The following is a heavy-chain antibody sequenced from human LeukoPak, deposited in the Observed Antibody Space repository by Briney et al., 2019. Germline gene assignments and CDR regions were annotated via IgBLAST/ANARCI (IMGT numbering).Heavy chain of an antibody. D-gene: IGHD6-13*01. V-gene: IGHV3-23*01. Sequence: GGSLRLSCVASGFTFGTYAMSWVRQAPEKGLEWVSAISGSGGTTKYADSVNGRFTISRDNSKNTLYLQMNSLSADDTAVYYCAKAYSTSWYHLAGSWGQGTLVTVSS. CDR1: GFTFGTYA. J-gene: IGHJ5*02. CDR2: ISGSGGTT. CDR3: AKAYSTSWYHLAGS.